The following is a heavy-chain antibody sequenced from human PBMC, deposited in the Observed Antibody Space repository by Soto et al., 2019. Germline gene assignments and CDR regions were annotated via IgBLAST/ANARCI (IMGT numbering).Heavy chain of an antibody. CDR1: GYTFTSYG. V-gene: IGHV1-18*04. D-gene: IGHD3-3*01. CDR2: ISAYNGNT. CDR3: ARDTEVRFLQWLLPDAPFDY. Sequence: ASVKVSCKASGYTFTSYGISWVRQAPGQGLEWMGWISAYNGNTNYAQKLQGRVTMTTDTSTSTAYMELRSLRSDDTAVYYCARDTEVRFLQWLLPDAPFDYCGQGTLVTVSS. J-gene: IGHJ4*02.